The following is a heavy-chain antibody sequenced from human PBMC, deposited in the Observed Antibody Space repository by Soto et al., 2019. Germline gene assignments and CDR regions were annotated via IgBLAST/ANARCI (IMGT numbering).Heavy chain of an antibody. D-gene: IGHD6-13*01. CDR3: AREGPATIAADLSWFDP. Sequence: QVQLQESGPGLVKPSGSLSLTCAVSGGSINSSNWWTWVRQPPGKGLEWIGNIYHSGNTKYNPSLKSRLSMSVDKSKNQFSLRLSSVTAADTAIYYCAREGPATIAADLSWFDPWGQGTLVTVSS. V-gene: IGHV4-4*02. CDR2: IYHSGNT. CDR1: GGSINSSNW. J-gene: IGHJ5*02.